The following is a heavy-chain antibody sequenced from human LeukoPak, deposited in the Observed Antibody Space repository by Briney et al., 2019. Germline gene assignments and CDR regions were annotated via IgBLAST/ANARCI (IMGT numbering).Heavy chain of an antibody. J-gene: IGHJ4*02. CDR3: ASLYSGSYLGDY. D-gene: IGHD1-26*01. Sequence: GGSLRLSCAASGFTFSSYWMHWVRQAPGKGLVWVSRINSDGSSTSYADSVKGRFTISRDNAKNTLYLQMNSLRAEDTAVYYCASLYSGSYLGDYWGQGTLVTVST. CDR1: GFTFSSYW. CDR2: INSDGSST. V-gene: IGHV3-74*01.